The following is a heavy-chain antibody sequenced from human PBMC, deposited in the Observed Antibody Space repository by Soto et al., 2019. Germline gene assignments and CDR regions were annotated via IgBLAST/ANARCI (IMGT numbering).Heavy chain of an antibody. V-gene: IGHV4-31*03. Sequence: QVQLQESGPGLVKPSQTLSLTCTVSGGSISSGDYYWSWIRHHPGKGLEWIGYIYSSGSTYYNPSHRRRVTISADTSKNQFSLRLSSVTAADTAVYYCVRDYDYDTSRNDAFDIWGQGTMVTVSS. CDR1: GGSISSGDYY. CDR3: VRDYDYDTSRNDAFDI. D-gene: IGHD3-22*01. CDR2: IYSSGST. J-gene: IGHJ3*02.